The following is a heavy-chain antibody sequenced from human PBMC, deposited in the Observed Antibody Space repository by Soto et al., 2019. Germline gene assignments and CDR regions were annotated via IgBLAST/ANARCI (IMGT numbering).Heavy chain of an antibody. Sequence: SETLSLTYTVAGGSISDHYCIWIRQPPGKGLEWIGYIYYSGSTNYNPSLKSRVTISVDTSKHQFSLKLRSVTAADTAVYYCGRAPAVAGIDYWGEGTLVTVSS. CDR1: GGSISDHY. CDR2: IYYSGST. CDR3: GRAPAVAGIDY. V-gene: IGHV4-59*11. J-gene: IGHJ4*02. D-gene: IGHD6-19*01.